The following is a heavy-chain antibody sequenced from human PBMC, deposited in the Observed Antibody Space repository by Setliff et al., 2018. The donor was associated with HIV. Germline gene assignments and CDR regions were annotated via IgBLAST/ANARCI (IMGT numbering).Heavy chain of an antibody. Sequence: SETLSLTCTVPGGSISSYYWSWIRQPAGKGLEWIGHIYTSGSTNYNPSLKSRVTMSVDTSKNQFSLKLSSVTAADTAVYYCARDVPWGDYYYYMDVWGKGTTVTVSS. J-gene: IGHJ6*03. CDR3: ARDVPWGDYYYYMDV. D-gene: IGHD3-16*01. CDR1: GGSISSYY. V-gene: IGHV4-4*07. CDR2: IYTSGST.